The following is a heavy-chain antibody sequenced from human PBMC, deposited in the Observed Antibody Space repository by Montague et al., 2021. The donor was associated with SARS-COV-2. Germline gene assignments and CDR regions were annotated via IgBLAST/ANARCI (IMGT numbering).Heavy chain of an antibody. J-gene: IGHJ3*01. V-gene: IGHV4-39*01. CDR2: IYYRGAS. CDR3: ARRVTRGAFDV. D-gene: IGHD1-1*01. CDR1: GGSINSSTYY. Sequence: SETLSLTCIVSGGSINSSTYYWAWIRQPPGKGLEWIATIYYRGASWSDPSLRSRVTISADTSRNQFNLKLTSVTAADMGLYYCARRVTRGAFDVWGQGTMVT.